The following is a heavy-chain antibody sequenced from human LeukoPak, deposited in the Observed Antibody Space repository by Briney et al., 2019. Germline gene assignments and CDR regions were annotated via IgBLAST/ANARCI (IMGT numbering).Heavy chain of an antibody. CDR3: ARAKGYYGSGSHDY. J-gene: IGHJ4*02. Sequence: NPGGSLRLSCAASGFTFSDYYMSWIRQAPGKGLEWVSYISSSGGTIYYTDSVKGRLTISRDNAKNSLYLQMNSLRAEDTAVYYCARAKGYYGSGSHDYWGQGTLVTVSS. CDR1: GFTFSDYY. CDR2: ISSSGGTI. V-gene: IGHV3-11*01. D-gene: IGHD3-10*01.